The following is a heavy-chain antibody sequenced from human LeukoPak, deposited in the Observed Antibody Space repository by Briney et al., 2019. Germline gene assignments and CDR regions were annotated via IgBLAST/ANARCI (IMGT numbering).Heavy chain of an antibody. CDR3: ARGLVNYDFWSGYYTETGGLDP. D-gene: IGHD3-3*01. CDR2: IYYSGST. J-gene: IGHJ5*02. Sequence: SEPLSLTCTVSGGSISSYYWSWIRQPPGKGLEWIGYIYYSGSTNYNPSLKSRVTISVDTSKNQFSLKLSSVTAADTAVYYCARGLVNYDFWSGYYTETGGLDPWGQGTLVTVSS. CDR1: GGSISSYY. V-gene: IGHV4-59*01.